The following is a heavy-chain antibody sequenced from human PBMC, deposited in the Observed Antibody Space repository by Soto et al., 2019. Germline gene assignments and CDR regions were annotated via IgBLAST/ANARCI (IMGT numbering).Heavy chain of an antibody. D-gene: IGHD5-12*01. CDR3: ARDRGYSGYDGGWFDP. CDR1: GFTFSSYA. V-gene: IGHV3-30-3*01. CDR2: ISHDGSNK. Sequence: QVQLVESGGGVVQPGRSLRLSCAASGFTFSSYAMHWVRQAPGKGLEWVAVISHDGSNKYYADSVKGRFTISRDNSKNTLYLQMNSLRAEDTAVYYCARDRGYSGYDGGWFDPWGQGTLVPVSS. J-gene: IGHJ5*02.